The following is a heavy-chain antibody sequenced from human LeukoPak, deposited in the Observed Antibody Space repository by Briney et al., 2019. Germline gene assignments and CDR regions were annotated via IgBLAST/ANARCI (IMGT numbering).Heavy chain of an antibody. CDR2: IWYDGSNK. CDR1: GFTFSSYG. V-gene: IGHV3-33*01. CDR3: ARVSVNIAAADYYFDY. J-gene: IGHJ4*02. Sequence: GGSLRLSCAASGFTFSSYGMHWVRRAPGKGLEWVAVIWYDGSNKYYADSVKGRFTISRDNSKNTLYLQMNSLRAEDTAVYYCARVSVNIAAADYYFDYWGQGTLVTVSS. D-gene: IGHD6-13*01.